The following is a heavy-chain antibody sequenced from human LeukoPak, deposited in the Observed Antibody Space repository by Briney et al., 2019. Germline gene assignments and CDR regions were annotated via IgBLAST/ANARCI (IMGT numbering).Heavy chain of an antibody. J-gene: IGHJ1*01. CDR1: GGSISSGGYY. D-gene: IGHD3-22*01. CDR2: IYHSGST. V-gene: IGHV4-30-2*01. Sequence: PSQTLSLTCTVSGGSISSGGYYWSWIRQPPGKGLEWIGYIYHSGSTYYNPSLKSRVTISVDTSKNQFSLKLSSVTAADTAVYYCARGYDSSGYYTEYFQHWGQGTLVTVSS. CDR3: ARGYDSSGYYTEYFQH.